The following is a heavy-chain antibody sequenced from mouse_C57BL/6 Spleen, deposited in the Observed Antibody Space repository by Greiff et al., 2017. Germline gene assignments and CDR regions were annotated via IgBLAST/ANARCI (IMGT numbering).Heavy chain of an antibody. CDR1: GYSITSGYY. CDR2: ISYDGSN. Sequence: VQLQQSGPGLVKPSQSLSLTCSVTGYSITSGYYWNWIRQFPGNKLEWMGYISYDGSNNYNPSLKNRISITRDTSKNQLFLKLNSVTTEDTATYYCARGYDGYYDYFDYWGQGTTLTVSS. D-gene: IGHD2-3*01. J-gene: IGHJ2*01. CDR3: ARGYDGYYDYFDY. V-gene: IGHV3-6*01.